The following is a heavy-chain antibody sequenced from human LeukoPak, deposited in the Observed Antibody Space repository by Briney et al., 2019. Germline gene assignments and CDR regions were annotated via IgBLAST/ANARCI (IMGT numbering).Heavy chain of an antibody. CDR1: GGSLSGYY. J-gene: IGHJ4*02. D-gene: IGHD6-19*01. CDR3: ARGGAVAGNKGPIDY. V-gene: IGHV4-34*01. CDR2: INHSGST. Sequence: SETLSLTCAVYGGSLSGYYWSWIRQPPGKGLEWIGEINHSGSTNYNPSLKSRVTISVDTSKNQFSLKLSSVTAADTAVYYCARGGAVAGNKGPIDYWGQGTLVTVSS.